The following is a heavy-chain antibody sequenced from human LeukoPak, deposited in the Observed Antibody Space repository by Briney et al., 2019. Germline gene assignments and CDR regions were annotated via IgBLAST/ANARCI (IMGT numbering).Heavy chain of an antibody. CDR2: IRYDGSNK. D-gene: IGHD3-3*01. CDR3: ARGLRGRSGYYFSSHTRGYYYMDV. CDR1: GFTFSSYG. J-gene: IGHJ6*03. V-gene: IGHV3-30*02. Sequence: RGGSLRLSCAASGFTFSSYGMHWVRQAPGKGLEWVAFIRYDGSNKYYADSVKGRFTISRDNSKNTLYLQMNSLRSEDTAVYYCARGLRGRSGYYFSSHTRGYYYMDVWGKGTTVTVSS.